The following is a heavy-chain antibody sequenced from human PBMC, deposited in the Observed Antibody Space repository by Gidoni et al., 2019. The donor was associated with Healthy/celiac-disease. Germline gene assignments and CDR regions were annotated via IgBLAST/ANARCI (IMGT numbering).Heavy chain of an antibody. J-gene: IGHJ4*02. CDR1: GGSFSCYY. CDR3: VSPGGGY. V-gene: IGHV4-34*01. Sequence: QVQLQQWGAGLLKPSETLSLTCAVYGGSFSCYYWSWIRQPPGKGLEWIGEINHSGSTNYNPSLKSRVTISVDTSKNQFSLKLSSVTAADTAVYYCVSPGGGYWGQGTLVTVSS. D-gene: IGHD3-10*01. CDR2: INHSGST.